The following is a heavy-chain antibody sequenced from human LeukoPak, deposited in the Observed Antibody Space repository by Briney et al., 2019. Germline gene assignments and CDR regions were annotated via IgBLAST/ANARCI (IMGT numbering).Heavy chain of an antibody. CDR3: ARAGWFSTTWHFDY. Sequence: SETLSLTCTVSGGSISSSSYYWGWIRQPPGKGLEWIGSIYYSGRTYYNPSLKSRVTISVDTSKKQFSLNLSSVTAADTAVYYCARAGWFSTTWHFDYWGQGILVTVSS. J-gene: IGHJ4*02. CDR2: IYYSGRT. D-gene: IGHD6-19*01. CDR1: GGSISSSSYY. V-gene: IGHV4-39*07.